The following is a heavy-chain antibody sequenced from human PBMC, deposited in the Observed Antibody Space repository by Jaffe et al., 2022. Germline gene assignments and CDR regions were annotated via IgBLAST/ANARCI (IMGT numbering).Heavy chain of an antibody. CDR1: GDSISSDTAA. V-gene: IGHV6-1*01. D-gene: IGHD3-10*01. CDR3: ARSFHSGFFDF. J-gene: IGHJ4*02. CDR2: TFLRSKWYS. Sequence: QVQLQQSGLGLVKPSQTLSLTCSISGDSISSDTAAWNWIRQSPSRGLEWLGRTFLRSKWYSEYAPSVEGRMTVNPDSSNNQFSLQLNSVTPEDTAVYYCARSFHSGFFDFWGQGTLVTVSS.